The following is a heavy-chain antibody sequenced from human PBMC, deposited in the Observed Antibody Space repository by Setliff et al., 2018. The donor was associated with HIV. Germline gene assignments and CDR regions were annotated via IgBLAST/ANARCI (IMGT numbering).Heavy chain of an antibody. CDR3: ARAGPYDILTGYYIYYFDY. D-gene: IGHD3-9*01. J-gene: IGHJ4*02. CDR1: GGAFSSYA. Sequence: ASVKVSCKASGGAFSSYALSWVRQAPGQGLEWMGGIIPNSGGTNYAQKFQGRVTMTRDTSISTAYMELSRLRSDDTAVYYCARAGPYDILTGYYIYYFDYWGQGTLVTVSS. CDR2: IIPNSGGT. V-gene: IGHV1-2*02.